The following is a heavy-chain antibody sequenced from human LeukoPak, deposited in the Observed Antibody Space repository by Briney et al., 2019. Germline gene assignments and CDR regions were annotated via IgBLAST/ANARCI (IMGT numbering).Heavy chain of an antibody. D-gene: IGHD6-13*01. CDR1: GYSFTSYW. CDR3: ARHPRIAAAEIDY. Sequence: GESLKISCKGSGYSFTSYWIGWVRHMRVKDLEWMGIIYPGDSDTRYSPSFQGQVTISADKSISTAYLQWSSLKASDTAMYYCARHPRIAAAEIDYWGQGTLVTVSS. V-gene: IGHV5-51*01. J-gene: IGHJ4*02. CDR2: IYPGDSDT.